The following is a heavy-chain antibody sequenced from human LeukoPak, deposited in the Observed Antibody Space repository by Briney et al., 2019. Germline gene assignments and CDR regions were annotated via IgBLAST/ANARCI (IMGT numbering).Heavy chain of an antibody. D-gene: IGHD5-18*01. CDR1: GASISAYH. V-gene: IGHV4-4*07. CDR2: IYSSGRT. J-gene: IGHJ4*02. CDR3: ARDYSYPDY. Sequence: SETLSLTCSVYGASISAYHWSWIRQPAGKGLEWIGRIYSSGRTNYIPSLKSRLTMSVDTSKNQFSLKLNSVTAADTAVYYCARDYSYPDYWGQGTLVTVSS.